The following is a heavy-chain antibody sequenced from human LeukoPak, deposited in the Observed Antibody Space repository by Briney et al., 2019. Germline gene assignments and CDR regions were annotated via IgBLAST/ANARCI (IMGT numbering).Heavy chain of an antibody. CDR1: GGSISSYY. J-gene: IGHJ4*02. Sequence: PSETLSLTCTVSGGSISSYYWSWIRQPPGKGLEWIGYIYYSGSTNYNPSLKSRVTISVDTSKNQLSLKLSSVTAADTAVYYCARLAGGLQDYWGQGTLVTVSS. CDR3: ARLAGGLQDY. CDR2: IYYSGST. V-gene: IGHV4-59*08. D-gene: IGHD5-24*01.